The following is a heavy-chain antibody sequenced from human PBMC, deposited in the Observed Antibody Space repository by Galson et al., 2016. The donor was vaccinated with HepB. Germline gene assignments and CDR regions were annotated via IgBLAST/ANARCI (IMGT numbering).Heavy chain of an antibody. J-gene: IGHJ3*01. CDR2: IRPGDSDT. D-gene: IGHD3-3*01. V-gene: IGHV5-51*01. CDR3: ARHRDLLGPRFYAFDV. CDR1: GYRFTNHW. Sequence: QSGAEVKKPGESLQISCQVSGYRFTNHWIGWVRQMPGKGLEWMGIIRPGDSDTRYNPSFQGHVTISVDKATNTASLQWSSLRATDTAIYYCARHRDLLGPRFYAFDVWGQGTVVTVSS.